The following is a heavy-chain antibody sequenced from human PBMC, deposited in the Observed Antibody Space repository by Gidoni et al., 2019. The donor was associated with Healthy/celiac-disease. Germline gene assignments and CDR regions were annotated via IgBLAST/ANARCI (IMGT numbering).Heavy chain of an antibody. CDR3: ARGAGYCSGGSCYKFRDSLDY. V-gene: IGHV1-46*01. CDR2: INPSGGST. Sequence: QVQLVQSGAEVKKPGASVKVSCKASGYTFTSYYMHWVRQAPGQGLGWMGIINPSGGSTSYAQKFQGRVTMTRDTSTSTVYMELSSLRSEDTAVYYCARGAGYCSGGSCYKFRDSLDYWGQGTLVTVSS. J-gene: IGHJ4*02. D-gene: IGHD2-15*01. CDR1: GYTFTSYY.